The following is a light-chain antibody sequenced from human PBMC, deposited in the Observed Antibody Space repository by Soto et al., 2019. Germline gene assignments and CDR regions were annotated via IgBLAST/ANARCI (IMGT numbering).Light chain of an antibody. J-gene: IGKJ4*01. CDR2: AAS. V-gene: IGKV3-20*01. Sequence: EIVLTQSPGTLSLSPGERATLSCRASQSLSSSYLAWYQQKPGQAPRLLIYAASSRATGIPDRFGGSGSGTDVTLTISRLEPEDFAVYYCQQYGSSPLTFGGGTKVEIK. CDR3: QQYGSSPLT. CDR1: QSLSSSY.